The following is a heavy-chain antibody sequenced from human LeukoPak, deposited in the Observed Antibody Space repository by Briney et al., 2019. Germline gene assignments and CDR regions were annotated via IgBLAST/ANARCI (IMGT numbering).Heavy chain of an antibody. Sequence: PGRSLRLSCAASGFTFSSYGMHWVRQAPGKGLEWVAVISYDGSNKYYADSVKGRFTISRDNSKNTLYLQMNSLRAEDTAVYYCAKTVGYSGYPSRFDYWGQGTLVTVSS. CDR3: AKTVGYSGYPSRFDY. CDR1: GFTFSSYG. J-gene: IGHJ4*02. CDR2: ISYDGSNK. D-gene: IGHD5-12*01. V-gene: IGHV3-30*18.